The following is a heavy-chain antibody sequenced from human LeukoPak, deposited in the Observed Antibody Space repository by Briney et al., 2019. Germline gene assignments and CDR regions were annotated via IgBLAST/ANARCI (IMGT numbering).Heavy chain of an antibody. J-gene: IGHJ4*02. CDR1: GGPISSYF. CDR3: ARESKSYDGSGYYHDS. V-gene: IGHV4-4*07. D-gene: IGHD3-22*01. Sequence: SETLSLTCTVSGGPISSYFWTWIPQPAGKGLEGIGRIYTSGSTDYNPSLKSRVTMSVDTSKNQFSLKLYSVTAADTAVYYCARESKSYDGSGYYHDSWGQGTLVTVSS. CDR2: IYTSGST.